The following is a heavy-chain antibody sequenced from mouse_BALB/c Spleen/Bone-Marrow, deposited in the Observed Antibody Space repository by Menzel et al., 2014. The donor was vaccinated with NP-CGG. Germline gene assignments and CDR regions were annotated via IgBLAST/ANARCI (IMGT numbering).Heavy chain of an antibody. J-gene: IGHJ4*01. Sequence: EVQGVESGPELVKPGASVKMSCKASGYTFTSYVMHWVKQKPGQGLEWIGYINPYNDGTKYNEKLKGKATLTSDKSSSTAYMELSSLTSEDSAVYYCASPYYRYDALDYWGQGTSVTVSS. V-gene: IGHV1-14*01. CDR2: INPYNDGT. CDR3: ASPYYRYDALDY. D-gene: IGHD2-14*01. CDR1: GYTFTSYV.